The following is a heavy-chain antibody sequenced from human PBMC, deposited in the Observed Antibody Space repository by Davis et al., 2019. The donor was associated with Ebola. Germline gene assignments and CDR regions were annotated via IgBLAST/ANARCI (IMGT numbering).Heavy chain of an antibody. Sequence: ASVKVSCKASGYTFTSYGISWVRQAPGQGLEWMGWISAYNGNTNYAQKLQGRVTMTTDTSTSTAYMELRSLRSDDTAVYYCTRAHWTYYYGSGSSYHNYWGQGTLVTVSS. J-gene: IGHJ4*02. CDR2: ISAYNGNT. CDR3: TRAHWTYYYGSGSSYHNY. V-gene: IGHV1-18*01. D-gene: IGHD3-10*01. CDR1: GYTFTSYG.